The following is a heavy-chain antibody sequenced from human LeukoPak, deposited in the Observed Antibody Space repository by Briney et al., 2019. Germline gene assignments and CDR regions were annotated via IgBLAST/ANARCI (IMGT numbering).Heavy chain of an antibody. CDR1: GFTFSSYS. CDR2: ISSSSSYI. CDR3: ARGGGTGEFDY. Sequence: GGSLRLSCAASGFTFSSYSMNWVRQAPGKGLEWVSSISSSSSYIYYADSVKGRLTISRDNAKNSLYLQMNSLRVEDTAVYYCARGGGTGEFDYWGQGALVTVSS. V-gene: IGHV3-21*01. D-gene: IGHD7-27*01. J-gene: IGHJ4*02.